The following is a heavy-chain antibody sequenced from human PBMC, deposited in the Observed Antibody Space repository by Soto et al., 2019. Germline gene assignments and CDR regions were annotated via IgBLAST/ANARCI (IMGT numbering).Heavy chain of an antibody. CDR1: GFTFRTYW. Sequence: EVQLVESGGGLVQPGGSLRLSCGASGFTFRTYWLSWVRQVPGKGLEWVANINQDGSEKNYVDSVKGRFTISRDNAKNAVYVEMSSLRAEVTALYYCAGDVSTSGYSYDYNGMDVCGQGTTVTVSS. D-gene: IGHD5-18*01. V-gene: IGHV3-7*05. J-gene: IGHJ6*02. CDR2: INQDGSEK. CDR3: AGDVSTSGYSYDYNGMDV.